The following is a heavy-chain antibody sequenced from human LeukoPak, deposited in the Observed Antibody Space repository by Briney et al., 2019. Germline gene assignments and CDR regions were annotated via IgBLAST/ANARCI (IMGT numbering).Heavy chain of an antibody. D-gene: IGHD6-6*01. CDR1: GFTFSSYG. CDR3: AKYSSSSPYYFDY. J-gene: IGHJ4*02. CDR2: IWYGGSNK. V-gene: IGHV3-30*02. Sequence: GGSLRLSCAASGFTFSSYGMHWVRQAPGKELEWVAVIWYGGSNKYYADSVKGRFTISRDNSKNTLYLQMNSLRAEDTAVYYCAKYSSSSPYYFDYWGQGTLVTVSS.